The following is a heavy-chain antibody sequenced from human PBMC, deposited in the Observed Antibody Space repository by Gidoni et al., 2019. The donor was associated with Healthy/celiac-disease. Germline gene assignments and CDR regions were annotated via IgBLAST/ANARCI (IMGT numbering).Heavy chain of an antibody. J-gene: IGHJ6*02. CDR3: AGDSSGWYEVDYYGMDV. V-gene: IGHV4-59*01. CDR2: IYYSGST. CDR1: GGSISSYY. Sequence: QVQLQESGPGLVKPSETLSLPCTVSGGSISSYYWSWIRQHPGKGLEWIGYIYYSGSTTYNPSLKSRVTISVDTSKNQFSLKLSSVTAADTAVYYCAGDSSGWYEVDYYGMDVWGQGTTVTVSS. D-gene: IGHD6-19*01.